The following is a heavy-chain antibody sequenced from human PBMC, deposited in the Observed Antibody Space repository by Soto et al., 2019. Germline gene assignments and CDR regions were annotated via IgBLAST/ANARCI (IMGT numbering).Heavy chain of an antibody. V-gene: IGHV4-59*11. J-gene: IGHJ3*02. CDR2: VYYSGGT. CDR1: GGSLTDHY. Sequence: SETLSLTCTVAGGSLTDHYWNWFRQSPGKGLHWIGYVYYSGGTNYNPSLKSRVTMSVDTSRTQFSLKLRPVTAADTAVYYCARGNDWKSSTFDIWGQGTMVTVSS. D-gene: IGHD2-21*01. CDR3: ARGNDWKSSTFDI.